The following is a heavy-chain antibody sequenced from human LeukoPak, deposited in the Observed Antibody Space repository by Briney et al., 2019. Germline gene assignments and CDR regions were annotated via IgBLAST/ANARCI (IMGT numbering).Heavy chain of an antibody. Sequence: SETLSLTCTVSGGSISSYYWSWIRQPPGKGLEWIGYIYYSGSTNYNPSLKSRVTISVDTSKNQFSLKLSSVTAADTAVYYCARHPDAFDLPYYYYGMDVWGQGTTVTVSS. CDR1: GGSISSYY. D-gene: IGHD1-14*01. CDR3: ARHPDAFDLPYYYYGMDV. CDR2: IYYSGST. V-gene: IGHV4-59*08. J-gene: IGHJ6*02.